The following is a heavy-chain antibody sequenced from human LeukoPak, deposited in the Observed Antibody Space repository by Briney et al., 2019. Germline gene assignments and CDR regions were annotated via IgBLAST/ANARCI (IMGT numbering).Heavy chain of an antibody. V-gene: IGHV3-53*01. CDR1: GFAVSSDY. J-gene: IGHJ4*02. D-gene: IGHD3-22*01. Sequence: PRGSLRPSCAVSGFAVSSDYMSCVRRAAGRGLEWVSLIYSEGTPSYAESVKGRFTISRDNSKNTLYLQMNSRRAEDTAVYYCARGYYSLGYFAYWGEGALVTVS. CDR3: ARGYYSLGYFAY. CDR2: IYSEGTP.